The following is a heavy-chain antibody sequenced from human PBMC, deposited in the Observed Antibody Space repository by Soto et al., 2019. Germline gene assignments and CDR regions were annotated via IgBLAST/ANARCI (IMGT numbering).Heavy chain of an antibody. CDR1: GFTFISYA. D-gene: IGHD1-26*01. CDR2: ISGSGGST. V-gene: IGHV3-23*01. CDR3: AKDWDSGSYYIDF. J-gene: IGHJ4*02. Sequence: GWSLRLSCASSGFTFISYAMSWVRQAPGKGLEWVSAISGSGGSTYFTDSVKGRFTISRDNSKNTLYLQMNSLRAEDTAVYYCAKDWDSGSYYIDFWGQGTLVTVSS.